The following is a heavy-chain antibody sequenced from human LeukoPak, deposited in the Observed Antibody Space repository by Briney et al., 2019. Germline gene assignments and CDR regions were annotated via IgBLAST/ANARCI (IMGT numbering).Heavy chain of an antibody. CDR3: ARDGVVVVPAAIYLSVWFDP. J-gene: IGHJ5*02. V-gene: IGHV1-3*01. D-gene: IGHD2-2*01. CDR1: GYTFTSYA. Sequence: ASVKVSCKASGYTFTSYAMHWVRQAPGQRLEWMGWINAGNGNTKYSQKFQGRVTITRDTSASTAYMELSSLRSEDTAVYYCARDGVVVVPAAIYLSVWFDPWGQGTLVTVSS. CDR2: INAGNGNT.